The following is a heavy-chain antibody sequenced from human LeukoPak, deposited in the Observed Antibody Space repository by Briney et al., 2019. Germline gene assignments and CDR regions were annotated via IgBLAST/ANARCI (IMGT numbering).Heavy chain of an antibody. CDR3: ARFGFSPYYDFWSGSNWFDP. V-gene: IGHV1-8*01. CDR1: GYTFTSYD. J-gene: IGHJ5*02. CDR2: MSPNSGNT. D-gene: IGHD3-3*01. Sequence: ASVKVSCKASGYTFTSYDFNWVRQATGQRPEWMGWMSPNSGNTGYAQKFQGRVTMTRNTSISTAYMELSSLRSEDTVVYYCARFGFSPYYDFWSGSNWFDPWGQGTLVTVSS.